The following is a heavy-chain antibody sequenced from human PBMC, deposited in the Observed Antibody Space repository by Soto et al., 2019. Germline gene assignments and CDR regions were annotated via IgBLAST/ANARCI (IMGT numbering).Heavy chain of an antibody. CDR1: GRSVSSGGYY. V-gene: IGHV4-31*03. CDR2: IYHIGSP. D-gene: IGHD6-19*01. J-gene: IGHJ5*02. Sequence: QVQLQESGPGLVKPSQTLSLTCTVSGRSVSSGGYYWTWIRQHPGRVLEWIGYIYHIGSPYYNPSLESRVTISIDTSKNQFSLNLTSVTAADTAIYYCVRDRAMDSSGNWFDTWGQGTLVTVSS. CDR3: VRDRAMDSSGNWFDT.